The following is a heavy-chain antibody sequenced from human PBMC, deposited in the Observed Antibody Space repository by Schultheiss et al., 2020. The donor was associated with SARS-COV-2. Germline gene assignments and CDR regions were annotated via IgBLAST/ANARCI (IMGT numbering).Heavy chain of an antibody. V-gene: IGHV4-59*01. Sequence: SQTLPLTCTVSGGSISSYYWSWIRQPPGKGLEWIGYIYYSGSTNYNPSLKSRVTISVDTSKNQFSLKLSSVTAADTAVYYCARERNGWLRLGYFDYWGQGTLVTVSS. J-gene: IGHJ4*02. CDR2: IYYSGST. CDR3: ARERNGWLRLGYFDY. D-gene: IGHD5-12*01. CDR1: GGSISSYY.